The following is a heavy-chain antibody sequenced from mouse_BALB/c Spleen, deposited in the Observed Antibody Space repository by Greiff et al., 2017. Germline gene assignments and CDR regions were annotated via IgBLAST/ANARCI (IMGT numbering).Heavy chain of an antibody. V-gene: IGHV10-1*02. D-gene: IGHD2-5*01. CDR2: IRSKSNNYAT. CDR3: VRHSNYSFAY. Sequence: EVQVVESGGGLVQPKGSLKLSCAASGFTFNTYAMNWVRQAPGKGLEWVARIRSKSNNYATYYADSVKDRFTISRDDSQSMLYLQMNNLKTEDTAMYYCVRHSNYSFAYWGQGTLVTVSA. CDR1: GFTFNTYA. J-gene: IGHJ3*01.